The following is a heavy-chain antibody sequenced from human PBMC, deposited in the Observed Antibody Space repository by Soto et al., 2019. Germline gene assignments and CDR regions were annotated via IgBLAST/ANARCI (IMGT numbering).Heavy chain of an antibody. V-gene: IGHV3-7*01. J-gene: IGHJ6*02. Sequence: GGSLRLSCAASGFTFSSYWMSWVRQAPGKGLEWVANIKPDGSEKWYVDSVKGRFTISRDNAKNSLYLQMNSLRAEDTAVYYCARDRYSYYDFWSGSLPYYYFGMDVWGQGTTVTVSS. D-gene: IGHD3-3*01. CDR2: IKPDGSEK. CDR1: GFTFSSYW. CDR3: ARDRYSYYDFWSGSLPYYYFGMDV.